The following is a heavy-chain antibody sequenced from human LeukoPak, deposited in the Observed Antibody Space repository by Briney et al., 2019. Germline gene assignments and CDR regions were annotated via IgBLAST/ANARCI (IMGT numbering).Heavy chain of an antibody. V-gene: IGHV4-38-2*02. J-gene: IGHJ4*02. CDR3: ARDRGDGLDY. CDR1: GYSISSGYF. D-gene: IGHD2-21*02. Sequence: PSETLSLTCTVSGYSISSGYFWGWMRQPPGKGLEWIGSIYHSVTTHYNPSLKSRVTISLDTSKNQFSLKLSSVTAADTAVYYCARDRGDGLDYWGQGTLVTVSS. CDR2: IYHSVTT.